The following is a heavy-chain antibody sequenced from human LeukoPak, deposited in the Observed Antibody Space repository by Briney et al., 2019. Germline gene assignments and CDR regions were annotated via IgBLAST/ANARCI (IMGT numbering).Heavy chain of an antibody. CDR3: ARASGERGSYYYIRSYYFDY. CDR1: GYTFTGYY. CDR2: INPNSGGT. Sequence: ASVNVSCKASGYTFTGYYMHWVRQAPGQGLEWMGRINPNSGGTNDAQKFQGRVTMTRDTSISTAYMELSRLRSDDTAVYYCARASGERGSYYYIRSYYFDYWGQGTLVTVSS. J-gene: IGHJ4*02. V-gene: IGHV1-2*06. D-gene: IGHD1-26*01.